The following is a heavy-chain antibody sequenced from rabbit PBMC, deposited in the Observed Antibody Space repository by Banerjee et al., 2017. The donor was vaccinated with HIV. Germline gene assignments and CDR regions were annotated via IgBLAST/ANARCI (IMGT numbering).Heavy chain of an antibody. CDR2: IDAGSSGFT. CDR1: GVSFSDDSY. CDR3: ARDTSSSFSSYGMDL. J-gene: IGHJ6*01. V-gene: IGHV1S40*01. Sequence: QSLEESGGGLVQPEGSLTLTCKASGVSFSDDSYMCWVRQAPGKGLEWIACIDAGSSGFTYFANWAKGRFTISKTSSTTVTLQMTRLTAADTATYFCARDTSSSFSSYGMDLWGQGTLVTVS. D-gene: IGHD1-1*01.